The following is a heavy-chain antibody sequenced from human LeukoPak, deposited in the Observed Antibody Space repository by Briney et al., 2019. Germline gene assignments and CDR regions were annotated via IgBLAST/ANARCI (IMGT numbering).Heavy chain of an antibody. Sequence: SETLSLTCTVSGGSISSSPCYWDWIRQPPGKGLEWIGAIHYSGNTNYNPSLRGRGIVSVDTSRNQLSLKLSSVTAADTAMYFCARTCGRRTLDPGTSGYIDSWGQGTLVTVSS. CDR1: GGSISSSPCY. D-gene: IGHD3-22*01. CDR3: ARTCGRRTLDPGTSGYIDS. J-gene: IGHJ4*02. V-gene: IGHV4-39*01. CDR2: IHYSGNT.